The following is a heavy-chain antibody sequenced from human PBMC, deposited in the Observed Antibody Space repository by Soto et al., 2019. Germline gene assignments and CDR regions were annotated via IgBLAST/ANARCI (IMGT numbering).Heavy chain of an antibody. CDR1: GFTFSDNA. V-gene: IGHV3-23*01. CDR3: AKSLSTAGNYGLDV. J-gene: IGHJ6*02. CDR2: ISDDGDST. Sequence: EVQLLESGGGLVQPGGSLRLSCGASGFTFSDNAMTWVRQAPGKGLEWVSSISDDGDSTYYADSVKGRFAVSRDNSKNTLFLHRNSRGAEDTAVYYCAKSLSTAGNYGLDVWGQGTSVTVSS. D-gene: IGHD6-13*01.